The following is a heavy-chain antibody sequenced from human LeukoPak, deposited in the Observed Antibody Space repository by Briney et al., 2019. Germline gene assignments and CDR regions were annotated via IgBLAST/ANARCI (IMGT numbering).Heavy chain of an antibody. Sequence: ASVKVSCKVSGYTLTELSMHWVRQAPGKGLEWMGGFDPEDGETIYAQKFQGRVTMTEDTSTDTAYMELSSLRSEDTAVYYCARDTNSGGLEDYWGQGTLVTVSS. J-gene: IGHJ4*02. CDR1: GYTLTELS. CDR2: FDPEDGET. CDR3: ARDTNSGGLEDY. D-gene: IGHD1-26*01. V-gene: IGHV1-24*01.